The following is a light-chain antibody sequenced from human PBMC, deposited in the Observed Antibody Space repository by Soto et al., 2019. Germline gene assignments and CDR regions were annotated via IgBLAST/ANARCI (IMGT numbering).Light chain of an antibody. J-gene: IGKJ1*01. CDR2: GAS. V-gene: IGKV3-15*01. Sequence: EVVMTQSPATLSVSPGERATLSCRASQSVNANLAWYQQKTGQAPRLLIHGASNRATGIPARFSGSGFGTEFSLTISSLQSEDFAVYYCQQYNTWLWTFGQGTKVEI. CDR3: QQYNTWLWT. CDR1: QSVNAN.